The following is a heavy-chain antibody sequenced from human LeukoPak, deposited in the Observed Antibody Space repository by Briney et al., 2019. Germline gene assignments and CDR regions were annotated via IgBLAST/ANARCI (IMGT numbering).Heavy chain of an antibody. CDR1: GGSISSGDSY. CDR3: ARDESHYYGSGSYYPDY. D-gene: IGHD3-10*01. Sequence: PSQTLSLTCTVSGGSISSGDSYWSWIRQPPGKGLEWIGYIYYSGSTYYNPSLKSRVIISVDTSKNQFSLRLSSVTAADTAVYYCARDESHYYGSGSYYPDYWGQGTLVTVSS. CDR2: IYYSGST. J-gene: IGHJ4*02. V-gene: IGHV4-30-4*01.